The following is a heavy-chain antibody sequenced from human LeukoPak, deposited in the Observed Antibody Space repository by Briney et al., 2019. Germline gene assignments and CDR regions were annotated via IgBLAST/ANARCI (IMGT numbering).Heavy chain of an antibody. J-gene: IGHJ6*03. CDR1: GFTFSSYA. V-gene: IGHV3-30-3*01. D-gene: IGHD3-10*02. Sequence: PGGSLRLSCAASGFTFSSYAMHWVRQAPGKGLEWVAVISYDGSNKYYADSVKGRFTISRDNSKNTLYLQMNSLRAEDTTVYYCAREDYVRGGFPTFCYYYYMDVWGRGTTVTVSS. CDR2: ISYDGSNK. CDR3: AREDYVRGGFPTFCYYYYMDV.